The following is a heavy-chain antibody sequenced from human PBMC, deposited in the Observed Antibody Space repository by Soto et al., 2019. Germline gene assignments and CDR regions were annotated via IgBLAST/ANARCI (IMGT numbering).Heavy chain of an antibody. CDR2: ISAYNGNT. J-gene: IGHJ3*02. D-gene: IGHD3-3*01. CDR1: GYTFTSYG. Sequence: QVQLVQSGAEVKKPGASVKVSCKASGYTFTSYGISWVPQAPGQGLEWMGWISAYNGNTNYAQKLQGRVTMTTDTSTSTAYMELRSLRSDDTAVYYCARDRGYDFWSGYYIEDAFDIWGQGTMVTVSS. CDR3: ARDRGYDFWSGYYIEDAFDI. V-gene: IGHV1-18*01.